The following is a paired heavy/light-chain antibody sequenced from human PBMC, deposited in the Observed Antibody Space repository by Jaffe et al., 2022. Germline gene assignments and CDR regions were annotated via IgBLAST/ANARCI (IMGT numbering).Light chain of an antibody. J-gene: IGKJ2*01. CDR3: QQYYSTLGT. CDR2: WAS. CDR1: QSVLYSSNNKNY. V-gene: IGKV4-1*01. Sequence: DIVMTQSPDSLAVSLGERATINCKSSQSVLYSSNNKNYLAWYQQKPGQPPKLLIYWASTRESGVPDRFSGSGSGTDFTLTISSLQAEDVAVYYCQQYYSTLGTFGQGTKLEIK.
Heavy chain of an antibody. CDR3: ARRRGDFWSGYPPREEVFDY. J-gene: IGHJ4*02. V-gene: IGHV4-39*01. CDR1: GGSISSSSYY. D-gene: IGHD3-3*01. CDR2: IYYSGST. Sequence: QLQLQESGPGLVKPSETLSLTCTVSGGSISSSSYYWGWIRQPPGKGLEWIGSIYYSGSTYYNPSLKSRVTISVDTSKNQFSLKLSSVTAADTAVYYCARRRGDFWSGYPPREEVFDYWGQGTLVTVSS.